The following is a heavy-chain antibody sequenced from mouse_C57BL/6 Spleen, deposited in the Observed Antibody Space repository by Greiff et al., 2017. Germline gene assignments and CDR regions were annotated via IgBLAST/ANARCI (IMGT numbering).Heavy chain of an antibody. Sequence: VQLKESGTVLARPGASVKMSCKTSGYTFTSYWMHWVKQRPGQGLEWIGAIYPGNSDTSYNQKFKGKATLTAVPSASTAYMELNSLTHDDSAVESCTRGNYDRYFDVWGTGTTVTVSS. CDR2: IYPGNSDT. CDR3: TRGNYDRYFDV. J-gene: IGHJ1*03. V-gene: IGHV1-5*01. D-gene: IGHD2-4*01. CDR1: GYTFTSYW.